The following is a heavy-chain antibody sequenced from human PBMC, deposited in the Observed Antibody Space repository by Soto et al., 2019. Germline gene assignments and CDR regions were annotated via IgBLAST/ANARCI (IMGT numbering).Heavy chain of an antibody. CDR1: GGAISSGDHY. D-gene: IGHD3-3*01. CDR3: ARDGLDFWSGYRSFDF. J-gene: IGHJ4*02. CDR2: IYYSGST. V-gene: IGHV4-30-4*01. Sequence: SETLSLTYTVSGGAISSGDHYWSWIRQSPGKGLEWIGYIYYSGSTYYNPSLKSRVTISIDTSKNQFSLKLTSVTAADTAVYYCARDGLDFWSGYRSFDFWGQGTLVTVSS.